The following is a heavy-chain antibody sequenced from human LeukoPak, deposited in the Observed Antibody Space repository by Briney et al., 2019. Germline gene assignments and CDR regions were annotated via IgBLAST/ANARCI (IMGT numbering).Heavy chain of an antibody. D-gene: IGHD6-19*01. Sequence: GRSLRLSCAASGFTFNTYALHWVRQAPGKGLEWVAVVSYDGGAKYYADSVKGRFTISRDNSKNTVDLQMYSLRTEDSAVYYCARSLGSGWIHLVEYWGQGTLVTVS. J-gene: IGHJ4*02. CDR2: VSYDGGAK. V-gene: IGHV3-30*03. CDR3: ARSLGSGWIHLVEY. CDR1: GFTFNTYA.